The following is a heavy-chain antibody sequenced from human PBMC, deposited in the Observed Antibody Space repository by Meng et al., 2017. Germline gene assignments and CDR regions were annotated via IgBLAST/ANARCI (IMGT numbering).Heavy chain of an antibody. J-gene: IGHJ5*02. V-gene: IGHV1-69*01. D-gene: IGHD4-17*01. CDR2: IIPIFGTA. CDR3: ARDYGDYAWIAKRWFDP. Sequence: QWQLVQSGAEVKKPGSPVKVACKASGGTFSSYAISWVRQAPGQGLEWMGGIIPIFGTANYAQKFQGRVTITADESTSTAYMELSSLRSEDTAVYYCARDYGDYAWIAKRWFDPWGQGTLVTVSS. CDR1: GGTFSSYA.